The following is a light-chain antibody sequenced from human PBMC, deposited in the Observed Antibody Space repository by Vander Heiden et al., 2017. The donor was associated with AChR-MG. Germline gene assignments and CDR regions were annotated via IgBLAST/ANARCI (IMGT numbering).Light chain of an antibody. J-gene: IGLJ1*01. Sequence: QSALTQPASVSGSPGQSITISCTGAISDVGGYNYVSWYQQHPGKAPKLMIFDVTNRPSGVSSRFSGSKSGNTASLTISGLQSEDEADYYCSSHTSSSTLYGLGTGTKVT. CDR3: SSHTSSSTLYG. CDR1: ISDVGGYNY. CDR2: DVT. V-gene: IGLV2-14*01.